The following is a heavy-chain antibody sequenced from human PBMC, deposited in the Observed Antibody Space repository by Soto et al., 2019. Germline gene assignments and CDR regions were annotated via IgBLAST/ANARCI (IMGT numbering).Heavy chain of an antibody. CDR3: ARHLFSLERGYNSYYGMDV. D-gene: IGHD3-3*01. J-gene: IGHJ6*02. CDR1: GDSISNYY. Sequence: SETRSLTCTGSGDSISNYYWTWIRHLPGKGLEWIGCFYNSGNTNYNPSLKSRVTISVDTSNNQFSLKLSSVTAADTAVYYCARHLFSLERGYNSYYGMDVWGQGTTVTVS. V-gene: IGHV4-59*08. CDR2: FYNSGNT.